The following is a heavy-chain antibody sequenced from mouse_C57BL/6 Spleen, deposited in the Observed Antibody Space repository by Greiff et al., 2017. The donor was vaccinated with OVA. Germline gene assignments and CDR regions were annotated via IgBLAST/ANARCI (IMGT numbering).Heavy chain of an antibody. CDR3: ERLYYSSSYDDD. D-gene: IGHD1-1*01. CDR1: GFTFSDYG. V-gene: IGHV5-17*01. J-gene: IGHJ2*01. Sequence: EVKVEESGGGLVKPGGSLKLSCAASGFTFSDYGMHWVRQAPEKGLEWVAYISSGSSTIYYADTVKGRFTISSDNAKNTLFLQLTSLESEDKARDYCERLYYSSSYDDDWGKGTTLTVSS. CDR2: ISSGSSTI.